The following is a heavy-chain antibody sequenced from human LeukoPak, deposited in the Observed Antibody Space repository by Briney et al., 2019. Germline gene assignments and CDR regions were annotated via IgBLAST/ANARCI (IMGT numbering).Heavy chain of an antibody. CDR2: INHSGST. CDR3: ARARVWGSYRSPFDY. J-gene: IGHJ4*02. V-gene: IGHV4-34*01. Sequence: SETLSPTCAVYGGSFSGYYWSWIRQPPGKGLEWIGEINHSGSTNYNPSLKSRVTISVDTSKNQFSLKLSSVTAADTAVYYCARARVWGSYRSPFDYWGQGTLVTVSS. CDR1: GGSFSGYY. D-gene: IGHD3-16*02.